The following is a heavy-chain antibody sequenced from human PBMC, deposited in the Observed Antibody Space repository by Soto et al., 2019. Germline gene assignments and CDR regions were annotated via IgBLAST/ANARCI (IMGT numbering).Heavy chain of an antibody. V-gene: IGHV1-46*01. CDR3: ARGYYYGSGRPTPGGMDV. CDR1: GYTSTSYY. CDR2: INPSGGSS. D-gene: IGHD3-10*01. Sequence: ASVKVSCKASGYTSTSYYMHWVRQAPGQGLEWMGIINPSGGSSSYAQKFQGRVTMTTDTSTSTAYMELRSLRSDDTAVYYCARGYYYGSGRPTPGGMDVWGQGTTVTVSS. J-gene: IGHJ6*02.